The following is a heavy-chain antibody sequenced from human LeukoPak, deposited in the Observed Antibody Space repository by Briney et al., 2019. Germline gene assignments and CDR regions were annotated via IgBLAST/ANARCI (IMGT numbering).Heavy chain of an antibody. CDR3: ARDPTTWWFDP. Sequence: SETLSLTCTVSGYSISSGDYWSWIRQPAGKGLEWIGHISTSGNTDYNPSLKSRVTMSVDTSKNQFSLKLSSVTAADTAVYYCARDPTTWWFDPWGQGTLVTVSS. CDR1: GYSISSGDY. V-gene: IGHV4-4*07. J-gene: IGHJ5*02. D-gene: IGHD1-26*01. CDR2: ISTSGNT.